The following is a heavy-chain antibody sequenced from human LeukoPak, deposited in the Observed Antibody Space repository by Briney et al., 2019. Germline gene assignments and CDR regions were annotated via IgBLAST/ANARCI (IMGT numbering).Heavy chain of an antibody. V-gene: IGHV3-7*01. J-gene: IGHJ6*02. CDR2: IKHDGSEK. CDR3: ARGGIRGYSGYDPRLYGMDV. CDR1: GFTFSSYW. Sequence: GGSLRLSCAASGFTFSSYWMSWVRQAPGKGLEWVANIKHDGSEKYYVDSVKGRFTISRDNAKNSLYLQMNSLRAEDTAVYYCARGGIRGYSGYDPRLYGMDVWGQGTTVTVSS. D-gene: IGHD5-12*01.